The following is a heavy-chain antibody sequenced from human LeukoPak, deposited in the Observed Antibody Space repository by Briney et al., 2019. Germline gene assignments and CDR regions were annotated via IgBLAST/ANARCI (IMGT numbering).Heavy chain of an antibody. V-gene: IGHV6-1*01. Sequence: SQTLSLTCAISGDSFSSNSAAWHWIRQSPSRGLEWLGRTYYRSRWYNDYAVSVQSRVTINPDTSKNQFSLQLNSVTPEDSAIYYCVRGYSSTTGLDYWGQGTPVTVSS. CDR2: TYYRSRWYN. J-gene: IGHJ4*02. D-gene: IGHD6-19*01. CDR1: GDSFSSNSAA. CDR3: VRGYSSTTGLDY.